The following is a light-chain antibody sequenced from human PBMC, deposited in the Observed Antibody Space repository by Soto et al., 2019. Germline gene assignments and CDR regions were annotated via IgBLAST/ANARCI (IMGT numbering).Light chain of an antibody. CDR1: SSDVGSYNL. Sequence: QSALTQPASVSGSPGQSITISCTGTSSDVGSYNLVSWYQQHPGKAPKLMIYDGSKRPSGVSNRFSGSKSGNTASLTISGLQGEEGADYYCCSYAGSSNVVFGGGPKLPVL. CDR3: CSYAGSSNVV. CDR2: DGS. V-gene: IGLV2-23*01. J-gene: IGLJ2*01.